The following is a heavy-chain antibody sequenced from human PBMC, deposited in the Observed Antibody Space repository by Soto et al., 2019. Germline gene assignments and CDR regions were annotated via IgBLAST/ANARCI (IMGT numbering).Heavy chain of an antibody. Sequence: PSETLSLTCTVSGGSISSYYWSWIRQPPGKGLEWIGYIYYSGSTNYNPSLKSRVTISVDTSKNQFSLKLSSVTAADTAVYYCARWAGDFWSGYSYYYMDVWGQRDHGHRLL. J-gene: IGHJ6*03. CDR2: IYYSGST. CDR3: ARWAGDFWSGYSYYYMDV. V-gene: IGHV4-59*08. D-gene: IGHD3-3*01. CDR1: GGSISSYY.